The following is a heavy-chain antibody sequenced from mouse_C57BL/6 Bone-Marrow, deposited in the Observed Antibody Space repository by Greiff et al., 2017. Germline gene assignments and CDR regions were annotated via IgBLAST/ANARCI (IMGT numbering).Heavy chain of an antibody. CDR1: GFTFSSYG. J-gene: IGHJ2*01. Sequence: EVQRVESGGDLVKPGGSLKLSCAASGFTFSSYGMSWVRQTPDKRLEWVATISSGGSYTYYPDSVKGRFTISRDNAKNTLYLQMSSLKSEDTAMYYCARGLIGTGDYWGQGTTLTVSS. V-gene: IGHV5-6*01. CDR2: ISSGGSYT. CDR3: ARGLIGTGDY. D-gene: IGHD2-2*01.